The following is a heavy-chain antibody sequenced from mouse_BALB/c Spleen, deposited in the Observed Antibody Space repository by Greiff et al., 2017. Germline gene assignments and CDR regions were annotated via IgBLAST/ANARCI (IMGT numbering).Heavy chain of an antibody. J-gene: IGHJ2*02. V-gene: IGHV3-2*02. Sequence: DVQLVESGPGLVKPSQSLSLTCTVTGYSITSDYAWYWIRQFPGNKLEWMCYISYSGSTSYNQSLKSRISITRDTSKNQFFLQLNSVTTEDTATYDCARSSLWSNPDLDYWGQGTSLTVSS. CDR2: ISYSGST. CDR3: ARSSLWSNPDLDY. CDR1: GYSITSDYA. D-gene: IGHD1-1*02.